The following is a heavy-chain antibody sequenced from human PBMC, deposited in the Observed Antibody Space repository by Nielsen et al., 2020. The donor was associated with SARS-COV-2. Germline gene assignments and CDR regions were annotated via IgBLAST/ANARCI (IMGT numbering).Heavy chain of an antibody. CDR2: INPNSGGT. V-gene: IGHV1-2*05. CDR3: ARGIAAADGGFDY. Sequence: ASVKVSCKASGGTFSSYAISWVRQAPGQGLEWMGRINPNSGGTNYAQKFQGRVTMTRDTSISTAYMELSRLRSDDTVVYYCARGIAAADGGFDYWGQGTLVTVSS. D-gene: IGHD6-13*01. CDR1: GGTFSSYA. J-gene: IGHJ4*02.